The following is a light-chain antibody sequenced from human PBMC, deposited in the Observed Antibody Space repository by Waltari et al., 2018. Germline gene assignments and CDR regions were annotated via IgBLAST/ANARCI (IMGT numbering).Light chain of an antibody. V-gene: IGLV1-51*02. CDR2: ENN. Sequence: QSVLAQPPSVSAAPGQRVTISCSGSSSNIGSASVSWYQQFPGTAPKLLIQENNERPSGIPDRFSGSKSGTSATLDITGLQTGDEAVYYCATWDSSLSAGVFGGGTKLTVL. CDR3: ATWDSSLSAGV. J-gene: IGLJ2*01. CDR1: SSNIGSAS.